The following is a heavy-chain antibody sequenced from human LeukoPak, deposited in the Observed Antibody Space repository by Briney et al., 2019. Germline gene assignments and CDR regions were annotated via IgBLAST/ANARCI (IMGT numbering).Heavy chain of an antibody. J-gene: IGHJ4*02. CDR3: ARSTAMVYYFDY. CDR2: INPNSGDT. V-gene: IGHV1-2*02. D-gene: IGHD5-18*01. CDR1: GYTFTGYY. Sequence: ASVKVSCKASGYTFTGYYMHWVRQAPGQGLEWMGWINPNSGDTNYAQKLQGRVTMTTDTSTSTAYMELRSLRSDDTAVYYCARSTAMVYYFDYWGQGTLVTVSS.